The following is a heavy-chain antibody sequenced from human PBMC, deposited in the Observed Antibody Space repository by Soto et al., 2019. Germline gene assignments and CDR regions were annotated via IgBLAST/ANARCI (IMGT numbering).Heavy chain of an antibody. J-gene: IGHJ6*02. CDR2: IYYSGST. Sequence: PSETLSLTCTVSGGSISSGGYYWSWIRQHPGKGLEWIGYIYYSGSTYYNPSLKSRVTISVDTSKNQFSLKLSSVTAADTAVYYCAWVAASLRYYYYVIDVWAQGTTDTVS. V-gene: IGHV4-31*03. CDR3: AWVAASLRYYYYVIDV. D-gene: IGHD2-15*01. CDR1: GGSISSGGYY.